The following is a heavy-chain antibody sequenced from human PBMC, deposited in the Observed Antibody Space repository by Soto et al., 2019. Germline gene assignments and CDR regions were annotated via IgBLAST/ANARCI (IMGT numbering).Heavy chain of an antibody. CDR2: INHSGST. CDR1: GGSFSGYY. Sequence: PSETLSLTCAVYGGSFSGYYWSWIRQPPGKGLEWIGEINHSGSTNYNPSLKSRVTISVDTSKNQFSLKLSSVTAADTAVYYCARDPVPYYDILPVYYQNGFDPGGEGTLVTVST. CDR3: ARDPVPYYDILPVYYQNGFDP. D-gene: IGHD3-9*01. J-gene: IGHJ5*02. V-gene: IGHV4-34*01.